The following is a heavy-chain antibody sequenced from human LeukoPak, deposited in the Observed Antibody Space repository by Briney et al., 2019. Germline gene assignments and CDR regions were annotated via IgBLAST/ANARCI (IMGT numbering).Heavy chain of an antibody. D-gene: IGHD2-2*01. CDR3: ARDGCTSTTCSTLGGFSS. CDR2: IKQDGFEK. CDR1: GFTFSNFW. J-gene: IGHJ5*02. V-gene: IGHV3-7*01. Sequence: PGXSLRLSCAASGFTFSNFWMSWVRQAPGKGLEWVANIKQDGFEKYYVDSVRGRFTISRDNAKNSLSLQMNSLRAEDTAVYYCARDGCTSTTCSTLGGFSSWGQGTLVTXX.